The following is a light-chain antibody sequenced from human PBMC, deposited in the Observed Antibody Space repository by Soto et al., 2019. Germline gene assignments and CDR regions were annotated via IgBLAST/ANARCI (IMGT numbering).Light chain of an antibody. Sequence: EIVMTQSPASLSVSPGERATLSCRASQSVSSNLAWYQHKPGQAPRLLIYGASTRPTGIPARFSGSGSGTEFTLTISSLQSEDFAVYYCQQYNNWPPLTFGGGTKVDNK. CDR3: QQYNNWPPLT. CDR2: GAS. V-gene: IGKV3-15*01. J-gene: IGKJ4*01. CDR1: QSVSSN.